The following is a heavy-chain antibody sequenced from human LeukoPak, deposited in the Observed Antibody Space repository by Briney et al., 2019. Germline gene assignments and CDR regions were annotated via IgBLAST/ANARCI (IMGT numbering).Heavy chain of an antibody. Sequence: PSETLSLTCTVSGDSISSYYWSWIRQPAGKGLEWIGRIYTSGSTNYNPSLKSRVTISVDTSKNQFSLKLSSVTAADTAVYYCARDTLHYYGSVTRDYWGQGTLVTVSS. CDR3: ARDTLHYYGSVTRDY. CDR2: IYTSGST. D-gene: IGHD3-10*01. J-gene: IGHJ4*02. V-gene: IGHV4-4*07. CDR1: GDSISSYY.